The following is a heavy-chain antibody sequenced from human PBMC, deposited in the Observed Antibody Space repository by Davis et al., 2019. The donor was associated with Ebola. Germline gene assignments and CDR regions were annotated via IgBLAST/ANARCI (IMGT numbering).Heavy chain of an antibody. CDR3: ARAGAYVRFDP. D-gene: IGHD3-10*01. V-gene: IGHV4-34*01. J-gene: IGHJ5*02. Sequence: SETLSLTCAVYGGSFSGYYWSWIRQPPGKGLEWIGEINHSGSTNYNPFLKSRVTISVDTSKNQFSLKLSSVTAADTAVYYCARAGAYVRFDPWGQGTLVTVSS. CDR2: INHSGST. CDR1: GGSFSGYY.